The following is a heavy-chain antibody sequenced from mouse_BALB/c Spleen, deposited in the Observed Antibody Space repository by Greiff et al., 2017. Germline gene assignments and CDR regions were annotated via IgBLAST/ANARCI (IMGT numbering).Heavy chain of an antibody. CDR1: GFTFSSFG. Sequence: EVHLVESGGGLVQPGGSRKLSCAASGFTFSSFGMHWVRQAPEKGLEWVAYISSGSSTIYYADTVKGRFTISRDNPKNTLFLQMTSLRSEDTAMYYCARGGAYGNNYAMDYWGQGTSVTVSS. J-gene: IGHJ4*01. CDR3: ARGGAYGNNYAMDY. V-gene: IGHV5-17*02. D-gene: IGHD2-1*01. CDR2: ISSGSSTI.